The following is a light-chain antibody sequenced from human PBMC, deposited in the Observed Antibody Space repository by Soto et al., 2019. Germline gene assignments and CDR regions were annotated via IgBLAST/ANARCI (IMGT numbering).Light chain of an antibody. CDR2: GAS. J-gene: IGKJ3*01. V-gene: IGKV3-20*01. CDR1: QSVSSNY. CDR3: QQYGSAPFT. Sequence: IVLTQSPGTLSLSPGERGALSCRASQSVSSNYVAWYQQKPGQAPRLLISGASNRATGTPDRFRGSGSGTDFTLTITRLEPEDFAVYYCQQYGSAPFTFGPGTKVDIK.